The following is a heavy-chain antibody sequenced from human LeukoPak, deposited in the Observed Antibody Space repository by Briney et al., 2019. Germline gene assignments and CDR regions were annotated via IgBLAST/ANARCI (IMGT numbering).Heavy chain of an antibody. CDR1: GCTFTGYY. D-gene: IGHD3-10*01. V-gene: IGHV1-2*02. Sequence: ASVKVSCKASGCTFTGYYMHWVRQAPGQGLEWMGWINPNSGGTNYAQKFQGRVTMTRDTSISTAYMELSRLRSDDTAVYYCARWRGFGELWDYWGQGTLVTVSS. CDR3: ARWRGFGELWDY. CDR2: INPNSGGT. J-gene: IGHJ4*02.